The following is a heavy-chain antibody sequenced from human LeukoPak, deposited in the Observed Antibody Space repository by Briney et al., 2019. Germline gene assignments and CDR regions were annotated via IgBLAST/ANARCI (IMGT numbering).Heavy chain of an antibody. V-gene: IGHV4-34*01. CDR2: INHSGST. CDR1: GGSLRGYY. CDR3: ATGVTVTNLASTWPFDY. J-gene: IGHJ4*02. D-gene: IGHD4-17*01. Sequence: PSETLSLTCGVWGGSLRGYYWRWIRQPPGKGLEGIGEINHSGSTNYNPSLKSRVTISVDTSTNQFSLKLSSVPAADTAVYYCATGVTVTNLASTWPFDYWGQGTLATVSS.